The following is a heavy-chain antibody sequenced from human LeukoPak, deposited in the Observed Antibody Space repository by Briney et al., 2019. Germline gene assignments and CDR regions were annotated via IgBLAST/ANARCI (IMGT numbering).Heavy chain of an antibody. J-gene: IGHJ6*03. D-gene: IGHD3-10*01. CDR3: ARLTDYGSGSYSHYYYYMDV. Sequence: SETLSLTCAVYGGSFSGYYWSWIRQPPGKGLEWIGEINHGGSTNYNPSLKSRVTISVDMSKNQFSLKLSSVTAADTAVYYCARLTDYGSGSYSHYYYYMDVWGKGTTVTIS. CDR1: GGSFSGYY. CDR2: INHGGST. V-gene: IGHV4-34*01.